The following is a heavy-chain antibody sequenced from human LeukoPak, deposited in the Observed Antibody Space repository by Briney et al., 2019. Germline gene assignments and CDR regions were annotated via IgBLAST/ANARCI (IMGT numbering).Heavy chain of an antibody. V-gene: IGHV5-10-1*01. CDR1: GYSFTSYW. Sequence: GESLKISCKGSGYSFTSYWISWVRQMPGKGLEWMGRIDPSDSYTNYSPSLQGHVTISADKSISTAYLQWSSLKASDTAMYYCARHMEAPQNDAFDIWGQGTMVTVSS. CDR2: IDPSDSYT. J-gene: IGHJ3*02. D-gene: IGHD1-1*01. CDR3: ARHMEAPQNDAFDI.